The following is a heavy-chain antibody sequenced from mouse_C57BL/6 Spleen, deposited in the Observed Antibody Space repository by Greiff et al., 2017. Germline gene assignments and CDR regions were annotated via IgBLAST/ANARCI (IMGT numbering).Heavy chain of an antibody. CDR2: IDPSDSET. V-gene: IGHV1-52*01. D-gene: IGHD1-1*01. CDR3: ALITTVVATDY. Sequence: QVQLQQPGAELVRPGSSVKLSCKASGYTFTGYWMHWVKQRPIQGLEWIGNIDPSDSETHYNQKFKDKATLTVDKSSSTAYMQLSSLTSEDSAVYYCALITTVVATDYWGQGTTLTVSS. CDR1: GYTFTGYW. J-gene: IGHJ2*01.